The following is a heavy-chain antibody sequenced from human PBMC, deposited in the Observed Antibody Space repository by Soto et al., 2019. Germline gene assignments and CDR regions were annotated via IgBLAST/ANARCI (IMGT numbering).Heavy chain of an antibody. CDR1: GGSISSGGYY. CDR2: IYYSGST. J-gene: IGHJ5*02. V-gene: IGHV4-31*03. Sequence: SETLSLTCTVSGGSISSGGYYWSWIRQHPGKGLGWIGYIYYSGSTYYNPSLKSRVTISVDTSKNQFSLKLSSVTAADTAMYYCARASGSGRNNRLDPWGQGTQVTVSS. CDR3: ARASGSGRNNRLDP. D-gene: IGHD6-19*01.